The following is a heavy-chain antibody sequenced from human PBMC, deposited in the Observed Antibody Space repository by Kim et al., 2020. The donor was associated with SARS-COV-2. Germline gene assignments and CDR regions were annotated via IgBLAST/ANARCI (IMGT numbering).Heavy chain of an antibody. D-gene: IGHD6-6*01. Sequence: SVKVSCKASGGTFSSYAISWVRQAPGQGLEWMGGIIPIFGTANYAQKFQGRVTITADESTSTAYMELSSLRSEDTAVYYCARGRLLYSSSSAQRTYNAFDIWGQGTMVTVSS. CDR1: GGTFSSYA. CDR2: IIPIFGTA. CDR3: ARGRLLYSSSSAQRTYNAFDI. V-gene: IGHV1-69*13. J-gene: IGHJ3*02.